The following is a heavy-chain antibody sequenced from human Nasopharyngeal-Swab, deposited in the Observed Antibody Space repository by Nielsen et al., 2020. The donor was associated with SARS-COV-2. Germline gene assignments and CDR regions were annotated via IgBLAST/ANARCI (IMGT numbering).Heavy chain of an antibody. Sequence: SVKVSCKTSGGTFSSYGISWFRQATGQGLEWMGGIIPIIPITNYAQKFQDRVTITADKSTSTAYMELSSLRSEDTAAYYCARGGWLRRDYYYSYYYMDVWGKGTTFTVSS. CDR1: GGTFSSYG. J-gene: IGHJ6*03. V-gene: IGHV1-69*10. CDR3: ARGGWLRRDYYYSYYYMDV. CDR2: IIPIIPIT. D-gene: IGHD5-24*01.